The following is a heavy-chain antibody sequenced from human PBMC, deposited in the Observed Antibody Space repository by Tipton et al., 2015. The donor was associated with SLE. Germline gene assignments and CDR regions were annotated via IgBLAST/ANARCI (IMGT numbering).Heavy chain of an antibody. CDR2: IYYSGST. J-gene: IGHJ5*01. V-gene: IGHV4-30-4*01. CDR3: ARGDWVTTSYWFDF. CDR1: GGSISSGDYY. Sequence: LRLSCTVSGGSISSGDYYRSWIRQPPGKGLEWIGYIYYSGSTNYNPSLKSRVTISVDTSKNQFSLKLSSVTAADAAVYYCARGDWVTTSYWFDFWGHGTLVTVSS. D-gene: IGHD3/OR15-3a*01.